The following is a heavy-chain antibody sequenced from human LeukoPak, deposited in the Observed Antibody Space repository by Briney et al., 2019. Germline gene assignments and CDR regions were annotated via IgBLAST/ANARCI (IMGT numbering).Heavy chain of an antibody. CDR3: ARGIESYGDYGY. Sequence: SETLSLTCTVSGGSISSYYWSWVRQPPGKGLEWIGYIYYSGSTNYNPSLKSRATISVDTSKNQFSLKLSSLTAADTAIYYCARGIESYGDYGYWGQGTLVTVSS. D-gene: IGHD4-17*01. J-gene: IGHJ4*02. CDR2: IYYSGST. V-gene: IGHV4-59*01. CDR1: GGSISSYY.